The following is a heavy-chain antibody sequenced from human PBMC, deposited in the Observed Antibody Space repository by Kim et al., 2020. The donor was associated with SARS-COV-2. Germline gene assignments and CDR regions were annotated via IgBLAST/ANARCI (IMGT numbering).Heavy chain of an antibody. D-gene: IGHD5-18*01. CDR2: ISGGGHTI. CDR1: GFTFSSYT. Sequence: GGSLRLSCAPSGFTFSSYTMNWVRQAPGKGLEWVAYISGGGHTIYYADSVKGRFAISRDNAKKSLYLQMSSLRDEDTAVYYCARDGSYGDFDYWGQGSLVTVSS. V-gene: IGHV3-48*02. CDR3: ARDGSYGDFDY. J-gene: IGHJ4*02.